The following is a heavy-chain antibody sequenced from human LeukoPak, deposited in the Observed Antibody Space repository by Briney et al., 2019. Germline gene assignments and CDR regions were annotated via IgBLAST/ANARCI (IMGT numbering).Heavy chain of an antibody. J-gene: IGHJ4*02. CDR2: INRNGRST. CDR3: AREGDYQGGYSFDT. D-gene: IGHD4-17*01. Sequence: AGGSLRLSCAASEFTFDDYGMSWVRQAPGKGLGWVAGINRNGRSTGYADSVRGRFTISRDNAKNSLYLQMNSLRAEDTAFYFCAREGDYQGGYSFDTWGQGTLVAVSS. V-gene: IGHV3-20*04. CDR1: EFTFDDYG.